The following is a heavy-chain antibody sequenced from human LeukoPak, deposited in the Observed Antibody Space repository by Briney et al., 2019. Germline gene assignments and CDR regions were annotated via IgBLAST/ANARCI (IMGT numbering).Heavy chain of an antibody. CDR1: GGSISSSSYY. CDR3: ARVRKVTAIPAFGTFDY. V-gene: IGHV4-39*02. CDR2: IYYSGST. J-gene: IGHJ4*02. D-gene: IGHD2-21*02. Sequence: PSETLSLTCTVSGGSISSSSYYWGWIRQPPGKGREWSGSIYYSGSTHYNPSLKSRVTISVDTSKSQFSLNLSSATAADTAVYYCARVRKVTAIPAFGTFDYWGQGTLVTVSS.